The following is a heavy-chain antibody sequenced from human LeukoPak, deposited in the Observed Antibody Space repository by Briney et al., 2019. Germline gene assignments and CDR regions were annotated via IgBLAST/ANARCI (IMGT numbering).Heavy chain of an antibody. V-gene: IGHV4-59*08. CDR2: IYYSWST. D-gene: IGHD2-15*01. J-gene: IGHJ4*02. CDR3: ARHRGAYCSGGSCYSSYYFDY. CDR1: GGSISSYY. Sequence: SETLSLTCTVSGGSISSYYWSWIRQPPGKGLEWIGYIYYSWSTNYNPSLKSRVSISVDTSKTQFSLKLSSVTAADTAVYYCARHRGAYCSGGSCYSSYYFDYWGQGTLVTVSS.